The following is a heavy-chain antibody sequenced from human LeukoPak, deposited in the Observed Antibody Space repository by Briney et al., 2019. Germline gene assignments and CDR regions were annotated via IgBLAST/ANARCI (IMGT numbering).Heavy chain of an antibody. CDR3: ARPIYSSGWDQFQH. CDR2: ISSSRSTI. J-gene: IGHJ1*01. D-gene: IGHD6-19*01. CDR1: GFTFSDYY. Sequence: PGGSLRLSCAASGFTFSDYYMNWIRQAPGKGLEWLSYISSSRSTIYYADSVKGRFAISRDNAKNSLYLQMNSLRVEDTAVYYCARPIYSSGWDQFQHWGQGTLVTVSS. V-gene: IGHV3-11*04.